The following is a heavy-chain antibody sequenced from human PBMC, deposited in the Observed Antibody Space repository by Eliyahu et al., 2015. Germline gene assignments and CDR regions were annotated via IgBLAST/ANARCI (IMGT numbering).Heavy chain of an antibody. J-gene: IGHJ6*02. D-gene: IGHD3-9*01. V-gene: IGHV3-7*01. CDR2: INQDGSEK. CDR3: ARDSSSYYDRLIEKYVKKETGSLDV. Sequence: EVQLVESGGGLVQPGGSLRLSCAHSGFPFSYFWXNWVRQAPGKGLEWVANINQDGSEKYYVDSVKGRFTISRDNAKNSLYLQMNSLRVDDTAVYYCARDSSSYYDRLIEKYVKKETGSLDVWGPGTTVTVSS. CDR1: GFPFSYFW.